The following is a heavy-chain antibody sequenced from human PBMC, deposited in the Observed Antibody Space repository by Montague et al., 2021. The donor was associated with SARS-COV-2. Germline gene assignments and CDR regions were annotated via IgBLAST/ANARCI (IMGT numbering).Heavy chain of an antibody. CDR1: GGSFSDYK. CDR3: TRGAPGY. Sequence: SETLSLTCAVYGGSFSDYKWTWIRLSPGKGLEWLGQISHSGSANYNPSLKSRVTISVDTAKNQFSLKLTSVYVADTAVYYCTRGAPGYWGQGTLVTASS. J-gene: IGHJ4*02. V-gene: IGHV4-34*01. CDR2: ISHSGSA.